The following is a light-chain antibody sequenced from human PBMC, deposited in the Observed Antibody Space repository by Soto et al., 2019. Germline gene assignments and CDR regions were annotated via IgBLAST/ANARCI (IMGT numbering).Light chain of an antibody. CDR2: HVS. CDR3: SSYASSSTLYV. CDR1: SSDVGGYNY. V-gene: IGLV2-14*03. J-gene: IGLJ1*01. Sequence: QSALTQPASVSGSPGQSITISCTGTSSDVGGYNYVSWYQQHPGKAPKLMIYHVSNRPSGVSNRFSGSKSGNTASLTISGLHAEDEADDYCSSYASSSTLYVFGAGTKVTVL.